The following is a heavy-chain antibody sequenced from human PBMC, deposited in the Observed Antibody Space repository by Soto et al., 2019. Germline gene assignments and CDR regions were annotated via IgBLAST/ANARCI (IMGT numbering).Heavy chain of an antibody. J-gene: IGHJ2*01. V-gene: IGHV4-59*01. D-gene: IGHD1-26*01. CDR2: FYYSGST. Sequence: SETLSLTCTVSGGSISSYYWSWIRQPPGKGLEWIGYFYYSGSTNYKPFLKSRVTISVDTSKNQFSMKLSSATAADTAVYYCARGSLELWYFELLCRGTLVTVSS. CDR1: GGSISSYY. CDR3: ARGSLELWYFEL.